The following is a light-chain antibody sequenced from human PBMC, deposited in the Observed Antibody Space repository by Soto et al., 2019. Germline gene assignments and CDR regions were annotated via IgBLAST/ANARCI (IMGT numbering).Light chain of an antibody. Sequence: EIVLTQSPGTLSLSPGERATLSCRASQRVSTTYLAWYQQKPGQAPRLLIYGASSRATGIPDRFSGSGSETDFTLTISNLQSEDCAVYYCQHYNNWPFSFGQGTRLEIK. CDR3: QHYNNWPFS. V-gene: IGKV3-20*01. CDR1: QRVSTTY. CDR2: GAS. J-gene: IGKJ5*01.